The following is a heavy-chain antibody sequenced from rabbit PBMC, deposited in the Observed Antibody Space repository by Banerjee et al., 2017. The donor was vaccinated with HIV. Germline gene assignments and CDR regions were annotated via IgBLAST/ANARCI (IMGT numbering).Heavy chain of an antibody. CDR1: GFSFSSGYY. CDR3: VRWYHLVNVGYSWNL. J-gene: IGHJ4*01. V-gene: IGHV1S40*01. D-gene: IGHD5-1*01. Sequence: QSLEESGGDLVKPGASLTLTCKASGFSFSSGYYMCWVRQAPGKGLEWIACIWTGSSGSTYYASWAKGRFTISKTSSTTVTLQMTSLTAADTATYFCVRWYHLVNVGYSWNLWGQGTLVTDS. CDR2: IWTGSSGST.